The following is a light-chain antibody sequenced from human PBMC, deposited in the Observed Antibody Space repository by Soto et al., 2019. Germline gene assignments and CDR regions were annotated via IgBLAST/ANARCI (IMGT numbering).Light chain of an antibody. CDR2: EGS. V-gene: IGLV2-23*01. J-gene: IGLJ1*01. CDR3: CSYAGSYV. Sequence: QSVLTQPASVSGSPGQSITISCTGTSSDVGSYNLVSWYQQHPGKAPKLMIYEGSKRPSGVSNRFSGSKSGNTASLTISGLQAEDEADYSCCSYAGSYVFGTGTKLTVL. CDR1: SSDVGSYNL.